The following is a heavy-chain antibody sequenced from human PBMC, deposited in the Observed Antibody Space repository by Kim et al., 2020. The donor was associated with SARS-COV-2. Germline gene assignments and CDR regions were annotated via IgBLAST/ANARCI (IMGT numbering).Heavy chain of an antibody. V-gene: IGHV3-15*01. D-gene: IGHD3-10*01. J-gene: IGHJ6*02. Sequence: APVKGRFTISRDDSKNTLYLQMNSLKTEDTAVYYCTTARRSRGYYYGMDVWGQGTTVTVSS. CDR3: TTARRSRGYYYGMDV.